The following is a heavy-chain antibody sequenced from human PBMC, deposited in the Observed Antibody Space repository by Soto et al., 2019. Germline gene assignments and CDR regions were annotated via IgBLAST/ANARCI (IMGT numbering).Heavy chain of an antibody. V-gene: IGHV3-9*01. CDR3: AMSNSNDLYYHFES. D-gene: IGHD3-22*01. CDR1: GFTFDDYA. CDR2: INWNSDTI. Sequence: LRLSCSASGFTFDDYAMHWVRQAPGKGLEWVSGINWNSDTIGYADSVKGRFTVSRDNAKGSLLLQMSSLRAEDTAVYFCAMSNSNDLYYHFESWGQGTLVTVSS. J-gene: IGHJ4*02.